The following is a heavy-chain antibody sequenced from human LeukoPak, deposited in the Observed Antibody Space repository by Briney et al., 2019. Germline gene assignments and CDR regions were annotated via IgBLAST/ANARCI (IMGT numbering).Heavy chain of an antibody. CDR1: GATFSSYA. CDR2: IIPILGIA. V-gene: IGHV1-69*04. D-gene: IGHD3-22*01. J-gene: IGHJ4*02. CDR3: ARGPDYDSSGYWY. Sequence: SVKVSFKASGATFSSYAISLVRQAPGQGLEWMGRIIPILGIANYAQKFQGRVTITADKSTSTAYMELSSLRSEDTAVYYCARGPDYDSSGYWYWGQGTLVTVSS.